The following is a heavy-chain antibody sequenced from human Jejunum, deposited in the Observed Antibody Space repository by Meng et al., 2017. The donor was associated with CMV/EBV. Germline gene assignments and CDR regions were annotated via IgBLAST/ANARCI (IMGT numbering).Heavy chain of an antibody. CDR2: INPTGGST. CDR3: ARVGHSNSESFDF. Sequence: QVQLVQSGAEVKKPGASVKLSCKASGYTFTDSYMHWVRQAPGQGLEWVGTINPTGGSTTYAQNLRGRVAMTRDTSTGTVYMDLSSLRSEDTAVYYCARVGHSNSESFDFWGQGTLVTVSS. J-gene: IGHJ4*02. CDR1: GYTFTDSY. V-gene: IGHV1-46*01. D-gene: IGHD4-11*01.